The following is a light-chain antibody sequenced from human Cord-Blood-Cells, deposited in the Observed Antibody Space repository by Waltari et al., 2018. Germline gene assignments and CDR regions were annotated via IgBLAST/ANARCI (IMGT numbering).Light chain of an antibody. J-gene: IGKJ1*01. V-gene: IGKV3-15*01. CDR2: GAS. CDR3: QQYNNWWT. CDR1: QSVSSN. Sequence: EIVMTHSPATLSVSPGDRATLSCRASQSVSSNLAWYQQKPGQAPRLLIYGASTRATGIPARFSRSVSGTEFTLTISSLQSEDFAVYYCQQYNNWWTFGQGTKVEIK.